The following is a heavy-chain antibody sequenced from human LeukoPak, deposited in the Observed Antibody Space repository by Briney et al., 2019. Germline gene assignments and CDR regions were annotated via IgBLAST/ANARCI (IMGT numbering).Heavy chain of an antibody. D-gene: IGHD3-10*01. CDR1: GFTFSDYY. CDR3: ARGAWFGELNPDY. V-gene: IGHV3-11*05. Sequence: GGSLRLSCAASGFTFSDYYMSWIRQAPGKGREWVSYISSSSSYTNYADSVKGRFTISRDNAKNSLYLQMNSLRAEDTAVYYCARGAWFGELNPDYWGQGTLVTVSS. J-gene: IGHJ4*02. CDR2: ISSSSSYT.